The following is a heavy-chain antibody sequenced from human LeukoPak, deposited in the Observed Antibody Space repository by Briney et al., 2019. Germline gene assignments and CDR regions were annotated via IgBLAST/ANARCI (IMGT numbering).Heavy chain of an antibody. V-gene: IGHV3-33*01. Sequence: PGRSLRLSCAASGFTFSSYGIPWVRQAPGKGLEWVAIIWYDGSKKYYADSVKDRFTISRDNSRNTLYLQMNSLSAEDTALYYCARDFWDSNNLKYFDYWGQGTLVTVSS. CDR1: GFTFSSYG. J-gene: IGHJ4*02. D-gene: IGHD4-11*01. CDR2: IWYDGSKK. CDR3: ARDFWDSNNLKYFDY.